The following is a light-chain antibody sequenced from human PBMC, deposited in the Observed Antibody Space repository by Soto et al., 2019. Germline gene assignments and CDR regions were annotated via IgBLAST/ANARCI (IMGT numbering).Light chain of an antibody. CDR1: QSVSSSY. V-gene: IGKV3-20*01. J-gene: IGKJ3*01. CDR3: QQYDGSLFT. CDR2: GAS. Sequence: EMVLTQSPGTLSLSPGERATLSCRASQSVSSSYLAWYQQKPGQAPRLLIYGASSRATGIPDRFSGSGSGTDFTLTISSLEPEDFAVYYCQQYDGSLFTFGPGTKVDIK.